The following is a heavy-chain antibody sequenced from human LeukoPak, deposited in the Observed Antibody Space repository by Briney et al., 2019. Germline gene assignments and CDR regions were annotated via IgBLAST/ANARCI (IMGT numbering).Heavy chain of an antibody. CDR2: ITPSDGGT. CDR3: ARGPGRYSSGWYNDY. Sequence: GASVKVSCKASGYSFTSYCMHWVRQAPGQGLEWMGMITPSDGGTTYAQKFQGRVTITADRSTSTAYMELSSLRSEDTAVYYCARGPGRYSSGWYNDYWGQGTLVTVSS. J-gene: IGHJ4*02. V-gene: IGHV1-46*01. D-gene: IGHD6-19*01. CDR1: GYSFTSYC.